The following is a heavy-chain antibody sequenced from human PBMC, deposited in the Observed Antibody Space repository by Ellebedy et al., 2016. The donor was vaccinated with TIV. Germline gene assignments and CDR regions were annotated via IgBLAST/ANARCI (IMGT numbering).Heavy chain of an antibody. V-gene: IGHV4-38-2*02. CDR3: ARHSTPSYGSDFYWYFKL. J-gene: IGHJ2*01. Sequence: MPSETLSLTCTVPGYPVSSDYCRGCIRQPPGEGPEGMGIYHKGSTHYNPSLESRVTISLDTSENHFSLKLSSVTAADTAVYYCARHSTPSYGSDFYWYFKLWGRGTLVTVSS. CDR1: GYPVSSDYC. D-gene: IGHD4-23*01. CDR2: YHKGST.